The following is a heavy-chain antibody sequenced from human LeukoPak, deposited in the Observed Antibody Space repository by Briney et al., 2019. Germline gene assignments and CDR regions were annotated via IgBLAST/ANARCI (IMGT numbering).Heavy chain of an antibody. CDR2: IFYSGST. Sequence: SETLSLTCTVSGGSISSYYWSWIRQPPGKGLEWIGYIFYSGSTNYNPSLKSRVTISGHTSKNQFSLKLSSVTAADTAVYYRARGTTRWYFDLWGRGTLVTVSS. CDR3: ARGTTRWYFDL. D-gene: IGHD1-7*01. CDR1: GGSISSYY. J-gene: IGHJ2*01. V-gene: IGHV4-59*01.